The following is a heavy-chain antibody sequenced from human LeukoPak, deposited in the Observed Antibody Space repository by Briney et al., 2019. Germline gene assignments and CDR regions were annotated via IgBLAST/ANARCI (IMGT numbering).Heavy chain of an antibody. Sequence: GGSLRLSCTVSGFTVSSNSMSWVRQAPGKGLEWVSFIYSDNTHYSDSVKGRLTISRDNSKNTLYLQMNSLRVEDTAVYYCARRAGAYSHPYDYWGQGTLVTVSS. CDR1: GFTVSSNS. D-gene: IGHD4/OR15-4a*01. CDR2: IYSDNT. J-gene: IGHJ4*02. V-gene: IGHV3-53*01. CDR3: ARRAGAYSHPYDY.